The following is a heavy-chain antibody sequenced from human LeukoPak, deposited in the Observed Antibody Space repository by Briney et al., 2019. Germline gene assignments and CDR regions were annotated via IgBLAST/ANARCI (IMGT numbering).Heavy chain of an antibody. Sequence: GGSLRLSCADSGFTFSRDRRHWVRQAPGKGLEWVSAISNDGGGTNYADFVKGRFTTSRDNSKNTLFLQMNSLRAEDTALYYCAKGSSGYFVDLWGQGTLVTVSS. CDR3: AKGSSGYFVDL. V-gene: IGHV3-23*01. D-gene: IGHD3-22*01. CDR1: GFTFSRDR. CDR2: ISNDGGGT. J-gene: IGHJ5*02.